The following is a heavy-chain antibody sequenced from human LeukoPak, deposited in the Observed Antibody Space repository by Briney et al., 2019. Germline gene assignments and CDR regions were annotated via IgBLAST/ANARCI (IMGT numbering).Heavy chain of an antibody. Sequence: GGSLRLSCAASRFTFSSYWMHWVRQAPGKGLVWVSRINSDGSNTGYADSVKGRFTISRDNAKNTLYLQMNSLSAEDTAVYYCARGAGSSWSGLIDYWGQGTLVTVSS. CDR2: INSDGSNT. D-gene: IGHD6-13*01. J-gene: IGHJ4*02. V-gene: IGHV3-74*01. CDR3: ARGAGSSWSGLIDY. CDR1: RFTFSSYW.